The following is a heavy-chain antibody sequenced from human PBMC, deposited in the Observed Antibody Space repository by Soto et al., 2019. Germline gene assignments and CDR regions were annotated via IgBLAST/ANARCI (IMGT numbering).Heavy chain of an antibody. CDR3: AREATVVTRGAFDI. CDR1: GGTFSSYT. Sequence: QVQLVQSGAEVKKPGSSVKVSCKASGGTFSSYTISWVRQAPGQGLEWMGRIIPILGIANYAQKFQGRVTXXAXKXXSTAYMELSSLRSEDTAVYYCAREATVVTRGAFDIWGQGTMVTVSS. J-gene: IGHJ3*02. V-gene: IGHV1-69*08. CDR2: IIPILGIA. D-gene: IGHD4-17*01.